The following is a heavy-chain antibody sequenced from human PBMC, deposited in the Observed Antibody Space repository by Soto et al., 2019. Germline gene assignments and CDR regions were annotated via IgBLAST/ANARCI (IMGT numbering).Heavy chain of an antibody. V-gene: IGHV4-30-4*01. J-gene: IGHJ4*02. D-gene: IGHD3-22*01. CDR3: ASLNYYDSSGYRGGAFDY. CDR2: IYYSGST. CDR1: GGSISSGDYY. Sequence: SSETLSLTCTVSGGSISSGDYYWSWIRQPPGKGLEWIGYIYYSGSTYYDPSLKSRVTISVDTSKNQFSLKLSSVTAADTAVYYWASLNYYDSSGYRGGAFDYWGQGTLVTVSS.